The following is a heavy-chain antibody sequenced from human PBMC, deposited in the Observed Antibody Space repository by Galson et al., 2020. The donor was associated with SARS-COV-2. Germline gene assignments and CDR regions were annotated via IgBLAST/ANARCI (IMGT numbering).Heavy chain of an antibody. CDR3: ARRKYYNYYMDV. J-gene: IGHJ6*03. CDR2: ISYTGIT. Sequence: SETLSLTCTVSGGSISTSSDYWGWIRQPPGKGLEWIGTISYTGITYYNPSLKSRVFISVDTPKNQFSLTLSSVTAADTGVYYCARRKYYNYYMDVWGKGTTVTISS. V-gene: IGHV4-39*01. CDR1: GGSISTSSDY.